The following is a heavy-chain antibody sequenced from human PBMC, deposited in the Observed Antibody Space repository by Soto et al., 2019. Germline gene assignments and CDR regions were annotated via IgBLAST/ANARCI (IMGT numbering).Heavy chain of an antibody. Sequence: PGGSLRLSCAASGFTFSNAWMSWVRQAPGKGLEWVGRIKSKTDGGTTDYAAPVKGRFTISRDDSKNTLYLQMNSLKTEDTAVYYCTTGGVPYFYYYGMDVWGQGTTVTVSS. CDR1: GFTFSNAW. V-gene: IGHV3-15*01. CDR2: IKSKTDGGTT. J-gene: IGHJ6*02. CDR3: TTGGVPYFYYYGMDV. D-gene: IGHD3-10*01.